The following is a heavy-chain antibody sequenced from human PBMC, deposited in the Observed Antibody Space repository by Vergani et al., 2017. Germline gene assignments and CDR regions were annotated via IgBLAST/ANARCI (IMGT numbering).Heavy chain of an antibody. D-gene: IGHD2-2*01. Sequence: EVQLLESGGGLVQPGGSLRLSCAASGFTFSSYAMSWVRQAPGKGLEWVSAISGSGGSTYYADSVKGRFTISRDNSKNTLYLQMNSLRAEDTAVYYWAKDPHFGGVVVPAAFDYWGQGTLVTVSS. CDR1: GFTFSSYA. V-gene: IGHV3-23*01. J-gene: IGHJ4*02. CDR2: ISGSGGST. CDR3: AKDPHFGGVVVPAAFDY.